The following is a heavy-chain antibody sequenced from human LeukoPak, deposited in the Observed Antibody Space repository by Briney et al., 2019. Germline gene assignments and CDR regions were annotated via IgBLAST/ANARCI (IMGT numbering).Heavy chain of an antibody. V-gene: IGHV3-48*01. D-gene: IGHD6-19*01. CDR3: VNQISGWVY. CDR1: GSTFSSYS. J-gene: IGHJ4*02. Sequence: GGSLRLSCVASGSTFSSYSMNWVRQAPGKGLEWVSYISSSGTTKYYADSVKGRFTISRDNVKNSLYLQMSSLRPEDTAVYYCVNQISGWVYWGQGTLVTVSS. CDR2: ISSSGTTK.